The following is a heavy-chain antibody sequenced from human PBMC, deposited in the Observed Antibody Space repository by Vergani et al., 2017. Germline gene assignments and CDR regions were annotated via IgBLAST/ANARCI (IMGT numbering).Heavy chain of an antibody. D-gene: IGHD2-15*01. V-gene: IGHV3-21*01. J-gene: IGHJ4*02. CDR3: ARGVGYCSGGSCYPDY. CDR1: GFTFSSYS. CDR2: ISSSSSYR. Sequence: EVQLVESGGGLVKPGGSLRLSCAASGFTFSSYSMNWVRQAPGKGLEWVSSISSSSSYRYYADSVKGRFTISRDNAKNSLYLQMNSLRAEDTAVYYCARGVGYCSGGSCYPDYWGQGTLVTVSS.